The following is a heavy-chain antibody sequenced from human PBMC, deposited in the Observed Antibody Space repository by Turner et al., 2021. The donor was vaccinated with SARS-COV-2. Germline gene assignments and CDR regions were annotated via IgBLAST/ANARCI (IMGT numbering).Heavy chain of an antibody. V-gene: IGHV4-39*01. CDR3: ATSTVAGTELDYYGMDV. J-gene: IGHJ6*02. CDR2: IYYRGST. D-gene: IGHD6-13*01. Sequence: QLQLQESVAGVENPSEPLSPTCVVAGGSSSSSSYYWGWSRHPRGKGLEWIGSIYYRGSTDYIPALKSRVTIYVDTSKNQFSLKLSSVTAADTAVYYCATSTVAGTELDYYGMDVWGQGTTVTVSS. CDR1: GGSSSSSSYY.